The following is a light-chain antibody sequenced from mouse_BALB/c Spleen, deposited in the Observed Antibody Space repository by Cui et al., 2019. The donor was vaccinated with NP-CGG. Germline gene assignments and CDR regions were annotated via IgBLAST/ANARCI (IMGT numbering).Light chain of an antibody. CDR1: TGAVTTTNY. Sequence: QAVVTQESALTTSPGETVTLTCRSSTGAVTTTNYANWVQEKPDHLFTGLIGGTNNRAPGVPARFSGSLIRDKAALTITGAQTEDEAIYFCALWYSNHWVFGGGTKTDCP. V-gene: IGLV1*01. CDR3: ALWYSNHWV. J-gene: IGLJ1*01. CDR2: GTN.